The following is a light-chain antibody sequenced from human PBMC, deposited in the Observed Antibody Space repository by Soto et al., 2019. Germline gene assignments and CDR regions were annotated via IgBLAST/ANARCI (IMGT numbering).Light chain of an antibody. CDR2: GAS. J-gene: IGKJ1*01. CDR3: QQYGSSLGA. V-gene: IGKV3-20*01. Sequence: EIVLTQSPGTLSLSPGERATLSCRASQSVSSSYLAWYQQKPGQAPRLLIYGASSRATGIPDRFSGSGSGTDFTLTISRLEPEDFAVYYCQQYGSSLGAFGQGTKADIK. CDR1: QSVSSSY.